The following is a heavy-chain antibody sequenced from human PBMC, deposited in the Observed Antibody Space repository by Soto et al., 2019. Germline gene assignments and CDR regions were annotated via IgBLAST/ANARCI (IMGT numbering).Heavy chain of an antibody. Sequence: SETLSLTCAVYGGSFSGYYWTWIRQPPGTGLEWIGEINHSGSTNYNPSLKSRVTISVDTSKNQFSLKLTSVTAADTAVYYCMLGSGYQGGYYFDYWGQGTLVTVSS. J-gene: IGHJ4*02. CDR3: MLGSGYQGGYYFDY. D-gene: IGHD3-22*01. CDR2: INHSGST. V-gene: IGHV4-34*01. CDR1: GGSFSGYY.